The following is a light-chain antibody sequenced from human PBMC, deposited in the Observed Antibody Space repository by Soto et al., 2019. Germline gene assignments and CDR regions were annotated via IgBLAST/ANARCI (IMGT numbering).Light chain of an antibody. Sequence: EIVLTQSPGTLSLSPGERATLSCRASRSIGSNYLSWYQQKPGQAPRLLIYTASNRAAGIPDRFSGSGSGSHYSLTISRLEPEDVAVYFCLQHATSPLTFGLGTKVNV. CDR3: LQHATSPLT. V-gene: IGKV3-20*01. CDR2: TAS. CDR1: RSIGSNY. J-gene: IGKJ3*01.